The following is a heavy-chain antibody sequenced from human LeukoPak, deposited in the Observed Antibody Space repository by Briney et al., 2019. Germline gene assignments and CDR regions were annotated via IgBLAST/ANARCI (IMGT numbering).Heavy chain of an antibody. J-gene: IGHJ2*01. V-gene: IGHV4-31*03. D-gene: IGHD2-15*01. CDR1: GDSISSGGYY. CDR2: ISYSGNT. Sequence: PSQTLSLTCTVSGDSISSGGYYWSWIRQHPGKGLEWIGYISYSGNTYYNPSLKSRAAISADTPKNQFSLKLSSTTAADTAVYYCARGSGGYCSGGSCYHWYFDLWGRGTLVTVSS. CDR3: ARGSGGYCSGGSCYHWYFDL.